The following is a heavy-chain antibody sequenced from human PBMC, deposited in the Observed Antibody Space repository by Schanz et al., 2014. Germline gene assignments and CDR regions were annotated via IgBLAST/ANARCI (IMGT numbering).Heavy chain of an antibody. V-gene: IGHV3-48*01. D-gene: IGHD2-15*01. J-gene: IGHJ5*01. CDR1: GFAFSSYS. CDR3: AKAPREYCNDESGPSVFDS. CDR2: ISGSSDTI. Sequence: EVQLVESGGGLIQPGGSLRLSCAASGFAFSSYSRNWVRQAPGKGLEWVSSISGSSDTIYYADSMKGRFTVSRDNAEIALYLQMNNRKSEDTAVYDCAKAPREYCNDESGPSVFDSWAQGTLVTASS.